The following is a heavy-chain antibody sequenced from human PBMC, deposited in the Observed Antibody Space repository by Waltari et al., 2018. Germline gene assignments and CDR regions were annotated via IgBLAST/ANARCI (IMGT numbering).Heavy chain of an antibody. CDR1: GGSISSYY. V-gene: IGHV4-59*01. Sequence: QVQLQESGPGLVKPSETLSLTCTVSGGSISSYYWSWIRQPPGKGLEWVGYIYYSGSTNYHPSLKSRVTISVDTSKNQFSLKLRSVTAADTAVYYCARSYSSGWGRDYYFDYWGQGTLVTVSS. J-gene: IGHJ4*02. CDR3: ARSYSSGWGRDYYFDY. CDR2: IYYSGST. D-gene: IGHD6-19*01.